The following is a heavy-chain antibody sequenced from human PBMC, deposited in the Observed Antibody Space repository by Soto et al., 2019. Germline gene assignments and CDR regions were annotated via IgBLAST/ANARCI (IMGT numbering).Heavy chain of an antibody. CDR2: INPNSGGT. CDR1: GYTFAGYY. J-gene: IGHJ6*02. D-gene: IGHD3-9*01. CDR3: ARESDILTGYYNVIRYYYGMDV. V-gene: IGHV1-2*02. Sequence: ASVKVSCKASGYTFAGYYMHWVRQAPGQGLEWMGWINPNSGGTNYAQKFQGRVTMTRDTSISTAYMELSRLRSDDTAVYYCARESDILTGYYNVIRYYYGMDVWGQGTTVTVSS.